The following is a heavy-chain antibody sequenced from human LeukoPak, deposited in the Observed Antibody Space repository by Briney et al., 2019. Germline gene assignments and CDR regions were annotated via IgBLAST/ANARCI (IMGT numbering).Heavy chain of an antibody. D-gene: IGHD2-21*02. CDR3: ARAYCGGDCYSGPFDP. CDR2: INPSSGGT. CDR1: GYTFTGYY. J-gene: IGHJ5*02. Sequence: GASVKVSCKASGYTFTGYYMHWVRQAPGQGLEWMGWINPSSGGTNYAQKFQGRVTMTRDTSISTAYMELNRLRSDDTAVYYCARAYCGGDCYSGPFDPWGQGTLVTVSS. V-gene: IGHV1-2*02.